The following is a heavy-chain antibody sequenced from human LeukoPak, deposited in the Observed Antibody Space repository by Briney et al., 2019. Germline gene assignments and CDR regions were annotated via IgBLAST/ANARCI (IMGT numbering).Heavy chain of an antibody. CDR3: TTVSD. Sequence: GGSLRLSCAASGFTFSSYSMNWVRQAPGKGLEWVSSISSSSSYIYYADSVKGRFTISRDNAKNSPYLQINSLKTEDTAVYYCTTVSDWGQGTLVTVSS. J-gene: IGHJ4*02. V-gene: IGHV3-21*03. CDR1: GFTFSSYS. CDR2: ISSSSSYI.